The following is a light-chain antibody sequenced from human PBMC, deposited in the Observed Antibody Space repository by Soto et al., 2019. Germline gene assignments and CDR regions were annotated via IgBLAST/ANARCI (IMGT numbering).Light chain of an antibody. CDR1: QTINGW. V-gene: IGKV1-5*03. CDR2: RAS. J-gene: IGKJ2*01. CDR3: QQYHTYPST. Sequence: DIQMTQSPSTLSASVGDRVTITCRASQTINGWLAWYQQKPGKAPKLLVYRASTLESGVSSRFSGSGSGTEFTLTISSLQPDDFATYHCQQYHTYPSTFGQGTKLEIK.